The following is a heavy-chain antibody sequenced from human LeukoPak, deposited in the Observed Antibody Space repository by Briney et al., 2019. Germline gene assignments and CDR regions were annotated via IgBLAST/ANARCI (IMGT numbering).Heavy chain of an antibody. D-gene: IGHD5-12*01. CDR3: ARVTDVDIVATTNPYFDY. CDR1: GYTFTSYY. CDR2: INPSGGST. V-gene: IGHV1-46*01. Sequence: ASVKVSCKASGYTFTSYYMHWVRQAPGQGLEWMGIINPSGGSTSYAQKFQGRVTMTRDMSTSTVYMELSSLRSEDTAVYYCARVTDVDIVATTNPYFDYWGQGTLVTVSS. J-gene: IGHJ4*02.